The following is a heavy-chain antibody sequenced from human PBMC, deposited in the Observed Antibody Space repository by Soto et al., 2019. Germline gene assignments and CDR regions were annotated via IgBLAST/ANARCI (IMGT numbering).Heavy chain of an antibody. J-gene: IGHJ4*02. Sequence: GESLRLSCVASGFAFSSFVMHWVRQAPGKGLEWVAIIWYDGSDNYCGDSVKGRFTISRDNSKNTLFLQMNSLRAEDTAVYHCAFGNLSYYFDYWGQGTPVTVSS. V-gene: IGHV3-33*01. CDR1: GFAFSSFV. CDR3: AFGNLSYYFDY. D-gene: IGHD3-16*01. CDR2: IWYDGSDN.